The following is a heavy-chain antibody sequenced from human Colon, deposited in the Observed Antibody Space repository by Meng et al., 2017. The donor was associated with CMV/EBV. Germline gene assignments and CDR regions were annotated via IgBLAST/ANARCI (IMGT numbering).Heavy chain of an antibody. J-gene: IGHJ4*02. CDR3: AKFSRFTPVVVVPAAFDS. CDR1: GFTFSDYA. D-gene: IGHD2-2*01. Sequence: GDSLKISCTASGFTFSDYAMNWVRQAPGKGLEWVATISGNGGATYYADSVQGRFTVSRDNSKSTLYLQMIRLRGEDTAVYYCAKFSRFTPVVVVPAAFDSWGQGTLVTVSS. V-gene: IGHV3-23*01. CDR2: ISGNGGAT.